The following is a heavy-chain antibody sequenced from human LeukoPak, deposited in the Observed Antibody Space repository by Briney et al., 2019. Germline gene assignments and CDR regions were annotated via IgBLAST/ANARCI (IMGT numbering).Heavy chain of an antibody. CDR2: IYYSGST. CDR3: ARLASGSYRGSVDY. J-gene: IGHJ4*02. V-gene: IGHV4-59*08. D-gene: IGHD1-26*01. Sequence: SETLSLTCTVSGGSISSYYWSWIRQPPGKGLEWIGYIYYSGSTNYNPSLKSRVTISVDTSKNQFSLKLSSVTAADTAVYYCARLASGSYRGSVDYWGQGTQVTVSS. CDR1: GGSISSYY.